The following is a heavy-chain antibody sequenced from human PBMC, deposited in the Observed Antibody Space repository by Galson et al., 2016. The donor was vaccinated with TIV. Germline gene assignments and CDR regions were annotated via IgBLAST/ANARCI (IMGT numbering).Heavy chain of an antibody. Sequence: SVKVSCKASGYPVTTYYMHWVRLGPGQGLEWMGIINPSGGGTTYAQHFQGRLTMTRDTSTSTVYMELSSLRSEDTAVYYCARTQSCGGDCYYFDYWGQGALVTVSS. CDR3: ARTQSCGGDCYYFDY. CDR2: INPSGGGT. J-gene: IGHJ4*02. V-gene: IGHV1-46*01. CDR1: GYPVTTYY. D-gene: IGHD2-21*02.